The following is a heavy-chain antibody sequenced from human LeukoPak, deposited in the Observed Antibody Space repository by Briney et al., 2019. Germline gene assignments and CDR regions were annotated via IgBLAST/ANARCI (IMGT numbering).Heavy chain of an antibody. J-gene: IGHJ6*03. V-gene: IGHV1-18*01. CDR2: ISTYNGNT. CDR3: ALPAKGASFYYYMEV. Sequence: ASVKVSCEASAYTSPNYGITWVRQAPGRGLEWMGWISTYNGNTQYAQNFQGRLTMTTDTPTKTVYMELRSLRSNDTAVYYCALPAKGASFYYYMEVWGKGTTVTVSS. D-gene: IGHD2-2*01. CDR1: AYTSPNYG.